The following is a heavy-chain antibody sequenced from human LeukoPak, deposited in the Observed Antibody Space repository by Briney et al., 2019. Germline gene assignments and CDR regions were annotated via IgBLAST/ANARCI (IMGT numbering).Heavy chain of an antibody. CDR2: INHSGST. D-gene: IGHD3-10*01. Sequence: PSETLSLTCAVYGGSFSGYYWSWIRQPPGKGLEWIGEINHSGSTNYNPSLKSRVTISVDTSKNQFSLKLSSATAADTAVYYCARGRRLNYYGSGSHIDYWGQGTLVTVSS. CDR3: ARGRRLNYYGSGSHIDY. J-gene: IGHJ4*02. CDR1: GGSFSGYY. V-gene: IGHV4-34*01.